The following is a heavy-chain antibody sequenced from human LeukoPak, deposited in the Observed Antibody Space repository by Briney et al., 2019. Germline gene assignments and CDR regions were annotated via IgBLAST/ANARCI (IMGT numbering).Heavy chain of an antibody. D-gene: IGHD5-24*01. CDR2: FDPEDGET. J-gene: IGHJ5*02. CDR3: ATDFFKLGERWLQFGWFDP. V-gene: IGHV1-24*01. Sequence: ASVKVSCKVSGYTLTELSMHWVRQAPGKGPEWMGGFDPEDGETIYAQKFQGRVTMTEGTSTDTAYMELSSMRSENTAVYYCATDFFKLGERWLQFGWFDPWGQGTLVTVSS. CDR1: GYTLTELS.